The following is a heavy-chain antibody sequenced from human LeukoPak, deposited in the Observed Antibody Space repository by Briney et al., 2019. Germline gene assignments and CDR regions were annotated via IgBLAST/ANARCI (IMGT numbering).Heavy chain of an antibody. J-gene: IGHJ3*02. V-gene: IGHV1-69*05. CDR1: GGTFSSYA. CDR3: ARTLGDIVVVPATNDAFDI. CDR2: IIPIFGTA. Sequence: SVKVSCKASGGTFSSYAISWVRQAPGQGLEWMGGIIPIFGTANYAQKFQGRVTITTDESTSTAYMELSSLRSEDTAVYYCARTLGDIVVVPATNDAFDIWGQGTMVTVSS. D-gene: IGHD2-2*01.